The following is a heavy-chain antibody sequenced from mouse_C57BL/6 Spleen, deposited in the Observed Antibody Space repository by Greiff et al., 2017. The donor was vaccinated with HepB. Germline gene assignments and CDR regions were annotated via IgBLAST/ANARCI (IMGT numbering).Heavy chain of an antibody. D-gene: IGHD1-1*01. V-gene: IGHV1-15*01. CDR3: TRREQFITTVVDDY. Sequence: VQLQESGAELVRPGASVTLSCKASGYTFTDYEMHWVKQTPVHGLEWIGAIDPETGGTAYNQKFKGKAILTADKSSSTAYMELRSLTSEDSAVYYCTRREQFITTVVDDYWGQGTTRTVSS. CDR1: GYTFTDYE. J-gene: IGHJ2*01. CDR2: IDPETGGT.